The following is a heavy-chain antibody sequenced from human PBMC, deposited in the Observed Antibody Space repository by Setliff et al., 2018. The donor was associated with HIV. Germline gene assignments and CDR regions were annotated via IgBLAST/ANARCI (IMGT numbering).Heavy chain of an antibody. CDR2: ISAGGGST. CDR3: TTLVGANPWHDAFDI. D-gene: IGHD1-26*01. CDR1: GFTFSTNA. V-gene: IGHV3-23*01. J-gene: IGHJ3*02. Sequence: PGGSLRLSCAASGFTFSTNAMNWVRQAPGKGLEWVSGISAGGGSTYYADSVKGRFTISRDNSKNTLYMQMNNLRAEDTAVYYCTTLVGANPWHDAFDIWGHGTMVTVSS.